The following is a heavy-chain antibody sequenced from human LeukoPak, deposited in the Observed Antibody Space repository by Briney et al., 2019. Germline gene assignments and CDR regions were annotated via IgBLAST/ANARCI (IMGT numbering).Heavy chain of an antibody. J-gene: IGHJ4*02. V-gene: IGHV1-8*02. Sequence: ASVKVSSKASGYTFTGYYIHWVRQAPGQGLECVGWINPNSGNTGYAQKFQGRVTMTRNTSISTAYMELSSLRSEDTAVYYCARGSGSSSSLDYWGQGTLVTVSS. CDR2: INPNSGNT. CDR3: ARGSGSSSSLDY. D-gene: IGHD3-10*01. CDR1: GYTFTGYY.